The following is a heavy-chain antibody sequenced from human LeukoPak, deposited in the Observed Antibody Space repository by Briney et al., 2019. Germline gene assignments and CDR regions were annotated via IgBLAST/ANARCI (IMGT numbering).Heavy chain of an antibody. CDR1: GGSISSSSYY. CDR3: ARDPHFDWLLYDDYYFDY. J-gene: IGHJ4*02. V-gene: IGHV4-39*07. Sequence: SETLSLTCTVSGGSISSSSYYWGWIRQPPGKGLEWIGSIYHSGSTYYNPSLKSRVTISVDTSKNQFSLKLSSVTAADTAVYYCARDPHFDWLLYDDYYFDYWGQGTLVTVSS. D-gene: IGHD3-9*01. CDR2: IYHSGST.